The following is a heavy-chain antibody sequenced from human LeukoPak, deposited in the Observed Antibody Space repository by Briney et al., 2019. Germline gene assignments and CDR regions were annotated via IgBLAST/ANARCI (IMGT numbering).Heavy chain of an antibody. CDR1: GLTFSSYS. CDR2: ISSSSSYI. V-gene: IGHV3-21*01. D-gene: IGHD2-15*01. Sequence: GGSLRLSCAASGLTFSSYSMNWVRQAPGKGLEWVSSISSSSSYIYYADSVKGRFTISRDNAKNSLYLQMNSLRAEDTAVYYCASCSGGSCYFAPLDYWGQGTLVTVSS. CDR3: ASCSGGSCYFAPLDY. J-gene: IGHJ4*02.